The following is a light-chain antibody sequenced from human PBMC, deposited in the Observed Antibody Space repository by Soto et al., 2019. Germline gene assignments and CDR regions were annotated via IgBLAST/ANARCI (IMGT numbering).Light chain of an antibody. J-gene: IGKJ1*01. Sequence: DIQMTQSPSTLSASVGDRVTITCRASQSISSWLAWYQQRPGKAPNLLIYDASILESGVPSRFSGSGSGTEFTLTISSLQPDDFATYYCQQYNSYSKTFGQGTKV. V-gene: IGKV1-5*01. CDR3: QQYNSYSKT. CDR1: QSISSW. CDR2: DAS.